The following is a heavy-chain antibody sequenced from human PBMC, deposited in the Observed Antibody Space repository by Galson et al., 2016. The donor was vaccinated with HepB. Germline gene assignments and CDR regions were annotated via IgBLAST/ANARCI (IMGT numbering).Heavy chain of an antibody. CDR1: GFSLSTSGVG. CDR2: IYWDDDK. J-gene: IGHJ5*02. Sequence: PALVKPTQTLTLTCSFSGFSLSTSGVGVGWIRQPPGKALEWLALIYWDDDKRYSPSLKSRLTITKDTSKNQVVLTMTNMDPVDTATYYCTNRRYYGSGIYGWFDPWGQGTLVTVSS. V-gene: IGHV2-5*02. D-gene: IGHD3-10*01. CDR3: TNRRYYGSGIYGWFDP.